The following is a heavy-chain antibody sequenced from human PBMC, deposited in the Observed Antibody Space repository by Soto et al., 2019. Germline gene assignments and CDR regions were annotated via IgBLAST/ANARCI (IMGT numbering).Heavy chain of an antibody. Sequence: EVQLVESGGGLVQPGGSLRLSCAASGFTFSAYSMNWVRQAPGKRLEWVSYISSRTNTIYYADSVQGRFTISRDDAKNSLYLQMDSLRAEDTAVYYWARDRRIAAAADVYFDSWGQGTLGTVSS. D-gene: IGHD6-13*01. V-gene: IGHV3-48*01. CDR2: ISSRTNTI. J-gene: IGHJ4*02. CDR1: GFTFSAYS. CDR3: ARDRRIAAAADVYFDS.